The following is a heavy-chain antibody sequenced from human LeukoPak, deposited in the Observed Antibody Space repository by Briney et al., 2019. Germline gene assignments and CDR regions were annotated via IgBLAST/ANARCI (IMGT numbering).Heavy chain of an antibody. Sequence: GGSLRLSCAASGFTFSDYYMSWIRQAPGKGLEWVSYISSSGSTIYYADSVKGRSTISRDNAKNSLYLQMNSLRAEDTALYYCARLNTYYYDSGSYWFDPWGQGTLVTVSS. D-gene: IGHD3-10*01. CDR3: ARLNTYYYDSGSYWFDP. CDR1: GFTFSDYY. V-gene: IGHV3-11*01. CDR2: ISSSGSTI. J-gene: IGHJ5*02.